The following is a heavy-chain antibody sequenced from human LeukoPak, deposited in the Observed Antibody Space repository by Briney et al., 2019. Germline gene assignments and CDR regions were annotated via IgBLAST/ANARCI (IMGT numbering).Heavy chain of an antibody. CDR3: ARVYSSSCFDY. CDR2: IYYSGST. J-gene: IGHJ4*02. D-gene: IGHD6-13*01. Sequence: SETLSLTCSVSGGSISSYYWSWIRQPPGKGLEWIGYIYYSGSTNYNTSLKSRVTISVDTSKNQFSLKLSSVTAADTAVYYCARVYSSSCFDYWGQGTLVTVSS. V-gene: IGHV4-59*01. CDR1: GGSISSYY.